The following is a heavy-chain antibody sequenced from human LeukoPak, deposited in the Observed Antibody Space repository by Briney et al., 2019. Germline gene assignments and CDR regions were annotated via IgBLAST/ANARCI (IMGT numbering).Heavy chain of an antibody. CDR3: AKDAYSSDGGFDY. J-gene: IGHJ4*02. Sequence: TGGSLRLSCAASGFTFSSYAMSWVRQAPGKGLEWVSAISGGGGSTYYADSVKGRFTISRDNSKNTLYLQMNSLRAEDTAVYYCAKDAYSSDGGFDYWGQGTLVTVSS. CDR1: GFTFSSYA. D-gene: IGHD2-15*01. CDR2: ISGGGGST. V-gene: IGHV3-23*01.